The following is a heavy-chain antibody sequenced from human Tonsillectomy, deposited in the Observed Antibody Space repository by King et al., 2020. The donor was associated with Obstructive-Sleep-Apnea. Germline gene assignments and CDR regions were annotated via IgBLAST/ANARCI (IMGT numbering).Heavy chain of an antibody. CDR3: ARDRGRGYYGLPGPFQH. D-gene: IGHD3-22*01. V-gene: IGHV3-66*01. J-gene: IGHJ1*01. CDR1: GFTVSSNY. CDR2: IYSGGST. Sequence: VQLVESGGGLVQPGGSLRLSCAASGFTVSSNYMSWVRQAPGKGLEWVSVIYSGGSTYYADSVKGRFTISRDNSKNTLYLQMNSLRAEDTAVYYCARDRGRGYYGLPGPFQHWGQGTLVTVSS.